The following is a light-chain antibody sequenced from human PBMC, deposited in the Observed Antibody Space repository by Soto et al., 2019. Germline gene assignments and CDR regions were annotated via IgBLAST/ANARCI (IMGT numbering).Light chain of an antibody. V-gene: IGKV1-5*01. Sequence: DIPMTQSPSTLSASVGDRVTITCRASQSISTWLAWYQQKPGKAPNLLIYDASRLESEVPSKFSGSGSGTAFTITISSLQPDDFATYYCQQYNSYSPSTFGQGTKLEIK. CDR3: QQYNSYSPST. CDR1: QSISTW. J-gene: IGKJ2*02. CDR2: DAS.